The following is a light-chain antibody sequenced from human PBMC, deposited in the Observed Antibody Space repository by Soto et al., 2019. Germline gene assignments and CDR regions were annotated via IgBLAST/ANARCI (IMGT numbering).Light chain of an antibody. V-gene: IGLV1-40*01. CDR3: QSYDISLSGSGV. J-gene: IGLJ3*02. CDR1: ASNIGAGYE. Sequence: QSVLTQPPSVSGAPGQRVTISCTGNASNIGAGYEVHRYQQPPGKAPKLLISGHNIRPSGVPDRFFGSKSGTSASLAINGLQAEDEADYYCQSYDISLSGSGVFGGGTKLTVL. CDR2: GHN.